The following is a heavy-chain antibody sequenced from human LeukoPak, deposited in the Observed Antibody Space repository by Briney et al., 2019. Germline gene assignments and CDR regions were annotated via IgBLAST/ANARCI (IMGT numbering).Heavy chain of an antibody. CDR2: ISSSSAYT. Sequence: LSLTCAVYGGSFSDYYMSWIRQAPGKGLEWVSYISSSSAYTSYADSVKGRFTISRDNAKNSLSLQMNGLRAEDTAVYYCARARGMDDYGDFRIKWGQGTLVTVSS. CDR1: GGSFSDYY. J-gene: IGHJ4*02. D-gene: IGHD4-17*01. V-gene: IGHV3-11*06. CDR3: ARARGMDDYGDFRIK.